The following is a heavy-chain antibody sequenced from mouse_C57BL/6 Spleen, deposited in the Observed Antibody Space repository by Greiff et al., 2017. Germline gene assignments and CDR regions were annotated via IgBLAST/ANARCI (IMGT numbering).Heavy chain of an antibody. CDR1: GYTFTGYW. CDR2: ILPGSGST. V-gene: IGHV1-9*01. J-gene: IGHJ3*01. CDR3: AGSGEETAQAGFAY. D-gene: IGHD3-2*02. Sequence: QVQLQQSGAELMKPGASVKLSCKATGYTFTGYWIEWVKQRPGHGLEWIGEILPGSGSTNYNEKFKGKATFTADTSSNTAYMQLSSLTTEDSAIYYCAGSGEETAQAGFAYWGQGTLVTVSA.